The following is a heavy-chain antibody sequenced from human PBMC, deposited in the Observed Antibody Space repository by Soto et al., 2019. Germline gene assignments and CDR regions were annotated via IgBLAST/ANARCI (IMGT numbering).Heavy chain of an antibody. CDR2: ISYDGSNK. J-gene: IGHJ4*02. D-gene: IGHD6-13*01. Sequence: QVQLVESGGGVVQPGRSLRLSCAASGFTFSSYGMHWVRQAPGKGLEWVAVISYDGSNKYYADSVKGRFTISRDNSKNTLCVQLNRLRAEDTAVYDGANPERLAAAASSDYWGQGTLVTVSS. CDR3: ANPERLAAAASSDY. CDR1: GFTFSSYG. V-gene: IGHV3-30*18.